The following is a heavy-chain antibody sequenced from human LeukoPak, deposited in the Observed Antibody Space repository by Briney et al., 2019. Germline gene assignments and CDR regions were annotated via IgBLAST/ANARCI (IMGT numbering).Heavy chain of an antibody. CDR3: ALGGVPAAIDY. Sequence: ASVKVSCKASGYTFTSHAMHWVRQAPGQRLEWMGWINAGNGNTKYSQKFQGRVTITRDTSASTAYMELSSLRSEDTAVYYCALGGVPAAIDYWGQGTLVTVSS. CDR2: INAGNGNT. J-gene: IGHJ4*02. CDR1: GYTFTSHA. D-gene: IGHD2-2*01. V-gene: IGHV1-3*01.